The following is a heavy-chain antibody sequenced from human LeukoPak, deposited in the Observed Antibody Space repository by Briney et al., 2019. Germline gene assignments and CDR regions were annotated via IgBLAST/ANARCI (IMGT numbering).Heavy chain of an antibody. V-gene: IGHV4-59*08. Sequence: PSETLSLTCTVSGDSITSYYWSWIRQPPGKGLEWIGYIYYGGSTNYSPSLKSRVTISVDTSKKQFSLKLSSVTAADTAVYYCARSERNIMILGGAFDIWGQGTVVTVS. CDR2: IYYGGST. CDR1: GDSITSYY. J-gene: IGHJ3*02. CDR3: ARSERNIMILGGAFDI. D-gene: IGHD3-22*01.